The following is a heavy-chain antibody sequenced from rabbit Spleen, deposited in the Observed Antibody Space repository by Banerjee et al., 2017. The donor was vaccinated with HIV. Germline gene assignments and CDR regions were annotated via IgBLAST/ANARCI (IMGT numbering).Heavy chain of an antibody. J-gene: IGHJ6*01. CDR3: ARDSGTSFSTYGMDL. D-gene: IGHD8-1*01. CDR1: GVSFSSYYY. CDR2: IDAGSSGFT. V-gene: IGHV1S40*01. Sequence: VESGGDLVKPGASLTLTCTAAGVSFSSYYYMCWVRQAPGKGLEWIACIDAGSSGFTYFASWAKGRFTISKTSSTTVTLQVTSLTAADTATYFCARDSGTSFSTYGMDLWGQGTLVT.